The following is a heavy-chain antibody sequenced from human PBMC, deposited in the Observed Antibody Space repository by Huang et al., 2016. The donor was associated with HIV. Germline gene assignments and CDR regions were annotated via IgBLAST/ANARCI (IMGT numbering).Heavy chain of an antibody. CDR2: SSQRGIT. CDR3: ARAPAGNDYSLYHYYGLDI. D-gene: IGHD2-21*01. V-gene: IGHV4-34*02. J-gene: IGHJ6*02. CDR1: SGSFSRYY. Sequence: QGRLQQWGAGLLKPSETLSLTCDVYSGSFSRYYWTWVRQPPGKGLAWIGESSQRGITNYNAALESRVTISGDTSRNQYSRKMTSMAAADTAFYYCARAPAGNDYSLYHYYGLDIWGQGTPVTVSS.